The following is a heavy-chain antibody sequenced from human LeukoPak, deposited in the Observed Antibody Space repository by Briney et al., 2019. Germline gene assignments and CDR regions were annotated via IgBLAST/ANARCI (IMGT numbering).Heavy chain of an antibody. CDR2: INHSGST. V-gene: IGHV4-34*01. CDR1: GGSFSGYY. Sequence: KPSETLSLTCAVYGGSFSGYYWSWIRQPPGKGLEWIGEINHSGSTNYNPSLKSRVTISVDTSKNQFSLKLSSATAADTAVYYCARRGRSGWGYWGQGTLVTVSS. J-gene: IGHJ4*02. D-gene: IGHD6-19*01. CDR3: ARRGRSGWGY.